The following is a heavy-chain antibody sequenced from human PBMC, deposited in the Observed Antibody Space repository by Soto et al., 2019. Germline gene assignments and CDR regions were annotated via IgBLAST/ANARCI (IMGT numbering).Heavy chain of an antibody. J-gene: IGHJ4*02. V-gene: IGHV1-2*04. Sequence: ASVKVSCKASGYTFTGYYMHWVRQAPGQGLEWMGWINPNSGGTNYAQKFQGWVTMTRDTSISTAYMELSRLGSDDTAVYYCARGDIVVVPAAMSFRAYYFDYWGQGTLVTVSS. CDR1: GYTFTGYY. D-gene: IGHD2-2*01. CDR2: INPNSGGT. CDR3: ARGDIVVVPAAMSFRAYYFDY.